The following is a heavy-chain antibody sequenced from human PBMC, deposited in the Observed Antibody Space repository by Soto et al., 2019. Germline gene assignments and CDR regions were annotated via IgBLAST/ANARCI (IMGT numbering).Heavy chain of an antibody. CDR3: AHAGDYDLLSFDH. CDR2: IYWDDDQ. J-gene: IGHJ4*02. D-gene: IGHD4-17*01. V-gene: IGHV2-5*02. CDR1: GFSLTTTSMG. Sequence: QITLKESGPPLVRPAQPLTLTCAFSGFSLTTTSMGVAWIRQPPGKALEWLALIYWDDDQRYSPSLKDRLTLSKDTSRSRVVLTISNMNPEDTGTYFCAHAGDYDLLSFDHWGPGTLVTVSS.